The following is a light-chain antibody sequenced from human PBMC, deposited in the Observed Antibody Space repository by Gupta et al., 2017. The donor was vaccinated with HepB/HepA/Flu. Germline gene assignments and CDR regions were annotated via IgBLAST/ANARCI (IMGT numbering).Light chain of an antibody. CDR3: SSYTSSSTLVV. V-gene: IGLV2-14*01. J-gene: IGLJ2*01. CDR1: SSDVGGYNY. Sequence: QSALTQPASASGSPGQSITISCTGTSSDVGGYNYVSWYQQHPGKAPKLMIYYGSNRPSGVSNRFSGSKSGNTASLTIAGLQAEDEADYYCSSYTSSSTLVVFGGGTKLTVL. CDR2: YGS.